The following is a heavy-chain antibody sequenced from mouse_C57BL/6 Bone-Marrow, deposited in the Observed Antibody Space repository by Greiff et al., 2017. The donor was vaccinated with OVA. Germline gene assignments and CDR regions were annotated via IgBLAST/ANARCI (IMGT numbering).Heavy chain of an antibody. Sequence: EVQLVASGGGLVKPGGSLKLSCEASGFTFSDYGMHWVRQAPETGLEWVAYISSGSSTIYYTDKVKGRFTISRDNAKNTLFLQMTSLRSEDTAMYYCARRYGNYDWYFDVWGTGTTVTVSS. J-gene: IGHJ1*03. CDR2: ISSGSSTI. D-gene: IGHD2-10*02. V-gene: IGHV5-17*01. CDR1: GFTFSDYG. CDR3: ARRYGNYDWYFDV.